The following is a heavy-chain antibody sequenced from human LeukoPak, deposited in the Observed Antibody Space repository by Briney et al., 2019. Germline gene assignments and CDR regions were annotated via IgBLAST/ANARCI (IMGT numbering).Heavy chain of an antibody. CDR3: ARFLGHTFDY. V-gene: IGHV4-38-2*01. CDR1: GYSISSGYY. Sequence: SETLSLTCAVSGYSISSGYYWGWIRQPPGKGLEWIGSIYHSGSTYYNPSLKSRVTISVDTSKNQFSLKLSSVTAADTAVYYCARFLGHTFDYWGQGTLVTVSS. J-gene: IGHJ4*02. CDR2: IYHSGST.